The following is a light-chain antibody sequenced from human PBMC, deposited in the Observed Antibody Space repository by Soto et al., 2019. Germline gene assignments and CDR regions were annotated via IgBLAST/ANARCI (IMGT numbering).Light chain of an antibody. CDR1: QSISSN. CDR2: GAS. Sequence: EIVMTQSPATLSVSPGERATLSCRASQSISSNLAWYQQKPGPAPRLLLYGASTRATSIPATFSGSGAGTEFTLTISSLQSEDFAGDYCQQYNNWPFTFGPGTKVDIK. V-gene: IGKV3-15*01. J-gene: IGKJ3*01. CDR3: QQYNNWPFT.